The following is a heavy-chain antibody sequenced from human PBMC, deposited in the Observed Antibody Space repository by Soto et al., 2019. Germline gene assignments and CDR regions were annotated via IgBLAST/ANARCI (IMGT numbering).Heavy chain of an antibody. CDR3: ARAHPPDTAMVDYFDS. CDR2: IIPIFDTP. J-gene: IGHJ4*02. Sequence: QVQLVQSGAEVKKPGSSVKVSCKASGGTFSTYGFSWVRQAPGQGLEWMGGIIPIFDTPKYAQKFQGRVTLTADRSTSTVYMELSSLRSEDTAVYFCARAHPPDTAMVDYFDSWGQGTLVTVSS. V-gene: IGHV1-69*06. CDR1: GGTFSTYG. D-gene: IGHD5-18*01.